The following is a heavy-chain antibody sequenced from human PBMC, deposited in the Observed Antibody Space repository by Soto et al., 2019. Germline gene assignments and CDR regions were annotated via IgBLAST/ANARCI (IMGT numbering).Heavy chain of an antibody. J-gene: IGHJ4*02. V-gene: IGHV1-69*05. D-gene: IGHD2-15*01. CDR2: IIPIFGTA. Sequence: QVQLVQSGAEVKKPGSSVKVSCKASGGTFSSYAISWVRQAPGQGLEWMGGIIPIFGTANYAQKFQGRVTITXXEXTXXAYMELRSLRSEDTAVYYCARSSIVGVVAATALDCWGQGTLVTVSS. CDR3: ARSSIVGVVAATALDC. CDR1: GGTFSSYA.